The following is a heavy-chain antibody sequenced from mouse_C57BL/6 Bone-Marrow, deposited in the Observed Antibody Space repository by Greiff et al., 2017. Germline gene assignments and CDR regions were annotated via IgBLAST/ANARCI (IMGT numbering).Heavy chain of an antibody. CDR2: ISYDGSN. V-gene: IGHV3-6*01. J-gene: IGHJ4*01. CDR3: ARAEELGRYYYAMDY. D-gene: IGHD4-1*01. Sequence: EVQLQESGPGLVKPSQSLSLTCSVTGYSITSGYYWNWIRQFPGNKLEWMGYISYDGSNNYNPSLKNRISITRDTSKNQFFLKLNSVTTEDTATYYCARAEELGRYYYAMDYWGQGTSVTVSS. CDR1: GYSITSGYY.